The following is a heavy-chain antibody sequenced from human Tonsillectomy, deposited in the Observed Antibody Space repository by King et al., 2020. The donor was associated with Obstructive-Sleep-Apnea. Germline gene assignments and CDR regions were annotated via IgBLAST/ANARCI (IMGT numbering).Heavy chain of an antibody. CDR2: ISRSGST. D-gene: IGHD3-16*01. J-gene: IGHJ5*02. CDR1: GGSSSDTKW. CDR3: ARGLGWGGSSDWFDP. V-gene: IGHV4-4*02. Sequence: HVQLQESGPGLVKPSGTLSLTCAVSGGSSSDTKWWAWVRQPPGKGLECIGEISRSGSTNYNPSLKSRVTISVDKANNHFSLDLSFVTAADTAVYYCARGLGWGGSSDWFDPWGQGTLVTVSS.